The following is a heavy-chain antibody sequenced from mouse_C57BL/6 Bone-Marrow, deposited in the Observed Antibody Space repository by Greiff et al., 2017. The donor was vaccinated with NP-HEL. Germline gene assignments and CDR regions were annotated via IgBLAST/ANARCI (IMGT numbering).Heavy chain of an antibody. CDR2: IYPGNSDT. Sequence: EVQLQQSGTVLARPGASVKMSCKTSGYTFTSYWMHWVKQRPGQGLEWIGAIYPGNSDTSYNQKFKGKAKLTAVTSASTAYMELSSLTNEDSAVYFCTRDYSNGWYFDVWGTGTTVTVSS. D-gene: IGHD2-5*01. CDR3: TRDYSNGWYFDV. V-gene: IGHV1-5*01. CDR1: GYTFTSYW. J-gene: IGHJ1*03.